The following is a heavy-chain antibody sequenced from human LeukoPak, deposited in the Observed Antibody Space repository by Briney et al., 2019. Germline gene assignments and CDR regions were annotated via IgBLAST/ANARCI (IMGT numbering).Heavy chain of an antibody. CDR3: ARVVPAAVYYFDY. V-gene: IGHV4-59*01. CDR1: GGAITNYY. J-gene: IGHJ4*02. D-gene: IGHD2-2*01. CDR2: IYYSGST. Sequence: PSETLSLTCGVSGGAITNYYWNWIRQPPGKGLEWIGYIYYSGSTNYNPSLKSRVTISVDTSKNQFSLKLSSVTAADTAVYYCARVVPAAVYYFDYWGQGTLVTVSS.